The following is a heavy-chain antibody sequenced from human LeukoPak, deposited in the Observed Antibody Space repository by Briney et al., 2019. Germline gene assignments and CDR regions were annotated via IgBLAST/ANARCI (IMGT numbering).Heavy chain of an antibody. J-gene: IGHJ3*02. CDR1: GYTFTSYG. Sequence: ASVKVSCKASGYTFTSYGISWVRQAPGQGLEWMGWISAYNGNTNYAQKLQGRVTMTTDTSTSTAYMELRSLRSDDTAVDYCARDYYYDSSAYRYAFYISGQGKMVTVSS. CDR2: ISAYNGNT. D-gene: IGHD3-22*01. V-gene: IGHV1-18*01. CDR3: ARDYYYDSSAYRYAFYI.